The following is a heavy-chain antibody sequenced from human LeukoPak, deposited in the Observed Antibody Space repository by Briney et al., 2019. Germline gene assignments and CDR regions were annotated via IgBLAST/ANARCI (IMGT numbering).Heavy chain of an antibody. J-gene: IGHJ6*03. Sequence: KPSETLSLTCAVNGGSFSDYLWTWLRQSPGKGLEWIGEINQGGRTNFNPSLKSRVTISADRSKYHFSLTLRSVPAADTAVYYCARGKRVWFGELMTSFSYFYIDVWGRGTTVIVSS. CDR2: INQGGRT. CDR1: GGSFSDYL. D-gene: IGHD3-10*01. V-gene: IGHV4-34*01. CDR3: ARGKRVWFGELMTSFSYFYIDV.